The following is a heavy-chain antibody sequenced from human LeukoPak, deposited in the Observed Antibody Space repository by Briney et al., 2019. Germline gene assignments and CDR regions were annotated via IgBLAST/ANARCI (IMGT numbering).Heavy chain of an antibody. CDR2: IYYSGST. Sequence: SETLSLTCTDSGGSISSSRYYWGWIRQPPGKGLEWIGSIYYSGSTYYNPSLKSRVTISVDTSKNQFSLKLSSVTAADTAVYYCARLRAALDYWGQGTLVTVSS. CDR1: GGSISSSRYY. CDR3: ARLRAALDY. J-gene: IGHJ4*02. V-gene: IGHV4-39*01.